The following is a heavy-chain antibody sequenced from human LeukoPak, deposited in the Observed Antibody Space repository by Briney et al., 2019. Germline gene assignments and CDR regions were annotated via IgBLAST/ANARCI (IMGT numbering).Heavy chain of an antibody. CDR3: ARDIREVGESHYFDY. V-gene: IGHV4-59*01. D-gene: IGHD1-26*01. CDR1: GFSITTYY. Sequence: PSETLSLTCTVSGFSITTYYWSWIRQSPGNGLEWIGQIHSSGSTTYNPSLKSRVTISVDTSKNQFSLHLSSVTAADTAVYYCARDIREVGESHYFDYWVQGTLVTVTS. CDR2: IHSSGST. J-gene: IGHJ4*02.